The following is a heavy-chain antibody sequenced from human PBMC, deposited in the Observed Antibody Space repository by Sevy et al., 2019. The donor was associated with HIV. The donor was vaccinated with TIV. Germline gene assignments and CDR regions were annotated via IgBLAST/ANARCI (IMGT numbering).Heavy chain of an antibody. CDR3: AAKGHYDSSGYYFWGPFDI. J-gene: IGHJ3*02. D-gene: IGHD3-22*01. CDR1: GFTFSSYA. V-gene: IGHV3-30-3*01. Sequence: GGSLTLSCAASGFTFSSYAMHWVRQAPGKGLEWVAVISYDGSNKYYADSVKGRFTISRDNSKNTLYLQMNSLRAEDTAVYYCAAKGHYDSSGYYFWGPFDIWGQGTMVTVSS. CDR2: ISYDGSNK.